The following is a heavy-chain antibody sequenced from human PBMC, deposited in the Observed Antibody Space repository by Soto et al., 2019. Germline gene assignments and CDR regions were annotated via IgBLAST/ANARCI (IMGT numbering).Heavy chain of an antibody. Sequence: GGSLRLSCAASGFTFSSYGMHWVRQAPGKGLEWVAVIWYDGSNKYYADSVKGRFTISRDNSKNTLYLQMNSLRAEDTAVYYCARDTVVVAATPQDYGDYSRLDYWGQGTLVTVSP. D-gene: IGHD2-15*01. CDR1: GFTFSSYG. CDR3: ARDTVVVAATPQDYGDYSRLDY. J-gene: IGHJ4*02. CDR2: IWYDGSNK. V-gene: IGHV3-33*01.